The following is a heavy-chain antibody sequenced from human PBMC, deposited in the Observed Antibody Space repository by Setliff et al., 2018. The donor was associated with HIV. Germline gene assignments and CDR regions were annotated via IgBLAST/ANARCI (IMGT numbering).Heavy chain of an antibody. CDR3: ARRGRIAVAGGFDY. CDR1: GGSISSSSYY. J-gene: IGHJ4*02. CDR2: IYYSGST. D-gene: IGHD6-19*01. Sequence: SETLSLTCTVSGGSISSSSYYWGWIRQPPGKGLEWIGSIYYSGSTYYNPSLKSRVTISVDTSKNQFSLKLSSVAAADTAVYYCARRGRIAVAGGFDYWGQGTLVTVSS. V-gene: IGHV4-39*01.